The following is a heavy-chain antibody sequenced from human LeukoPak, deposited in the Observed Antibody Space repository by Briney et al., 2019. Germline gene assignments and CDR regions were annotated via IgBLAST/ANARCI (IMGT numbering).Heavy chain of an antibody. J-gene: IGHJ4*02. V-gene: IGHV3-15*01. D-gene: IGHD1-26*01. Sequence: GGSLRLSCAASGFTFSDRDMDWVRQAPGKGLEWVGRIKSKTDGGTTDYAAPVKGRFTISRDDSKNTLYLQMNSLKTEDTAVYYCTTAGWELYYFDYWGQGTLVTVSS. CDR2: IKSKTDGGTT. CDR1: GFTFSDRD. CDR3: TTAGWELYYFDY.